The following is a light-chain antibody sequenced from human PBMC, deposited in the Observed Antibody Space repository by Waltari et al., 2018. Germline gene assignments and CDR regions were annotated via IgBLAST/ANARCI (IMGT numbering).Light chain of an antibody. J-gene: IGLJ3*02. Sequence: QSALTPPAPVSGSPGQSITIPCPGPSSGLGGYNYVSRYQQHPGKAPKLMIYDVSNRPSGVSDRFSASKSGNTASLTISGLQAEDEADYYCSSYTDTTAFDVFGGGTKLTVL. CDR2: DVS. CDR1: SSGLGGYNY. V-gene: IGLV2-14*03. CDR3: SSYTDTTAFDV.